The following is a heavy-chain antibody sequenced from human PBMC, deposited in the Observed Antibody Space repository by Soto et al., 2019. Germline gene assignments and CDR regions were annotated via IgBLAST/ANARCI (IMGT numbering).Heavy chain of an antibody. CDR1: GGSISSYY. CDR3: ARVSPNWVTHHYYYYGMDV. D-gene: IGHD3-16*01. CDR2: IYYSGST. V-gene: IGHV4-59*01. Sequence: SETLSLTCTVSGGSISSYYWSWIRQPPGKGLEWIGYIYYSGSTNYNPSLKSRVTISVDTSKNQFSLKLSSVTAADTAVYYCARVSPNWVTHHYYYYGMDVWGQGPTVTVSS. J-gene: IGHJ6*02.